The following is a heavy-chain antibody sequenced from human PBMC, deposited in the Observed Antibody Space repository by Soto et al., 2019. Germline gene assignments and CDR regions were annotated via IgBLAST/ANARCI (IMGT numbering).Heavy chain of an antibody. Sequence: PGGSLRLSCAASGFTFSSYWMSWVRQAPGKGLEWVANIKQDGSEKYYVDSVKGRFTISRDNAKNSLYLQMNSLRAEDTAVYYCLANLATPTYYFDYRGQGTLVTVSS. V-gene: IGHV3-7*01. CDR3: LANLATPTYYFDY. CDR2: IKQDGSEK. J-gene: IGHJ4*02. CDR1: GFTFSSYW. D-gene: IGHD5-12*01.